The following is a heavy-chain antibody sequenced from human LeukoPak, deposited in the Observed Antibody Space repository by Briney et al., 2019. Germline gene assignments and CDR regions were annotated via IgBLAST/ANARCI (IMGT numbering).Heavy chain of an antibody. CDR1: GYSISSSYY. CDR2: IYYSGST. D-gene: IGHD5-12*01. CDR3: AREDIEDSWFDP. Sequence: KPSETLSLTCAVSGYSISSSYYWSWIRQPPGKGLEWIGYIYYSGSTNYNPSLKSRVTISVDTSKNQFSLKLSSVTAADTAVYYCAREDIEDSWFDPWGQGTLVTVSS. V-gene: IGHV4-61*01. J-gene: IGHJ5*02.